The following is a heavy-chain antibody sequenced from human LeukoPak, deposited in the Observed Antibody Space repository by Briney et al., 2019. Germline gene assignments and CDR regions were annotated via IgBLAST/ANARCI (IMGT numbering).Heavy chain of an antibody. V-gene: IGHV4-34*01. Sequence: SETLSLTCAVYGGSFSGYYWSWIRQPPGKGLEWIGEINHSGSTNYNPSLKSRVTNSLDTSRNQFSLKLRSVTTADTAVYYCARRRVYSGSGEFDFWGQGTLVTVSS. CDR3: ARRRVYSGSGEFDF. CDR1: GGSFSGYY. D-gene: IGHD5-12*01. CDR2: INHSGST. J-gene: IGHJ4*02.